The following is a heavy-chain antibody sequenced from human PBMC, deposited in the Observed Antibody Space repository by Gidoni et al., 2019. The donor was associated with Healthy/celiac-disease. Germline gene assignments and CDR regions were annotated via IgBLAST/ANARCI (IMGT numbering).Heavy chain of an antibody. CDR2: IWYDGSNK. CDR3: ARGDGYSYGYGFLDY. Sequence: QVQLVESGGGVVQPGRSLSLSCAASGFTFSSLGMHWVRQAPGKGREWVAVIWYDGSNKYYADSVKGRFTISRDKSKNTLYLQMNSLRAEDTAVYYCARGDGYSYGYGFLDYWGQGTLVTVSS. CDR1: GFTFSSLG. D-gene: IGHD5-18*01. J-gene: IGHJ4*02. V-gene: IGHV3-33*01.